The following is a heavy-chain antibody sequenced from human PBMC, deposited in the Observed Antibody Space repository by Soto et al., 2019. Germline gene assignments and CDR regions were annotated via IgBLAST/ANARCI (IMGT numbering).Heavy chain of an antibody. CDR2: INPSGGST. J-gene: IGHJ4*02. CDR3: ARDTSRWFGELLAIYYFDY. D-gene: IGHD3-10*01. Sequence: QVQLVQSGAEVKKPGASVKVSCKASGYTFTSYYMHWVRQAPGQGLEWMGIINPSGGSTSYAQKFQGRVTMTRDTAKSTVYKELSSLRSEDTAVYYCARDTSRWFGELLAIYYFDYWGQGTLVTVS. CDR1: GYTFTSYY. V-gene: IGHV1-46*01.